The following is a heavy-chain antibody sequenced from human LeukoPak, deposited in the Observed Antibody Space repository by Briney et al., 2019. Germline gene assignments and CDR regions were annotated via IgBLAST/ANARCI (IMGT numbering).Heavy chain of an antibody. Sequence: GGSLRLSCAAPGFTFSSYWMHWVRQAPGKGLVRVSRINTDGSSTSYADSVKGRFTISRDNAKNTLYLQMNSLRAEDTAVYYCARDYGDYRSYYFDYWGQGTLVTVSS. D-gene: IGHD4-17*01. J-gene: IGHJ4*02. CDR2: INTDGSST. CDR3: ARDYGDYRSYYFDY. CDR1: GFTFSSYW. V-gene: IGHV3-74*01.